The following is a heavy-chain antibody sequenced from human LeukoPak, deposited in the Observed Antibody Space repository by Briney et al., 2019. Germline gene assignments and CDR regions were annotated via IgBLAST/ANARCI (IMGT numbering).Heavy chain of an antibody. CDR2: IIPIFGTA. CDR1: GGTFSSYA. J-gene: IGHJ4*02. V-gene: IGHV1-69*13. Sequence: ASVKVSCKASGGTFSSYAISWVRQAPGQGLEWMGGIIPIFGTANYAQKFQGRVTITADESTSTAYMELRSLRSDDTAVYYCARNYDYVWGSYRFHPLDYWGQGTLVTVSS. D-gene: IGHD3-16*02. CDR3: ARNYDYVWGSYRFHPLDY.